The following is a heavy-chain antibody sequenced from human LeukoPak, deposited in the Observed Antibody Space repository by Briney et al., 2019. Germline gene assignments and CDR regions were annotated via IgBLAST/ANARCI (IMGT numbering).Heavy chain of an antibody. CDR2: IYYSGST. D-gene: IGHD3-10*01. CDR3: ARRNLLGTFDY. J-gene: IGHJ4*02. Sequence: SETLSLTCTVSGGSISSYYWSWIRQPPGKGLEWIGYIYYSGSTNYNPSLKSRVTISEDTSKNQFSLKLSSVTAADTAVYYCARRNLLGTFDYWGQGTLVTVSS. CDR1: GGSISSYY. V-gene: IGHV4-59*08.